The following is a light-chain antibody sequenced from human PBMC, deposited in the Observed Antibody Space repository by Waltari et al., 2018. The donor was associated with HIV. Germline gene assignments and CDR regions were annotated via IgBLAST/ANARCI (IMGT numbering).Light chain of an antibody. CDR1: SSNIESNY. CDR2: RNN. CDR3: AAWDDSLRGV. J-gene: IGLJ2*01. V-gene: IGLV1-47*01. Sequence: QSVLTQPPSASGTPGQRVTISCSGSSSNIESNYVYWYQQLPGTAPKLLIYRNNQRPSGFPDRFSGSKSGPSASLAIRGLRSEDEAEYYCAAWDDSLRGVFGGGTKLTVL.